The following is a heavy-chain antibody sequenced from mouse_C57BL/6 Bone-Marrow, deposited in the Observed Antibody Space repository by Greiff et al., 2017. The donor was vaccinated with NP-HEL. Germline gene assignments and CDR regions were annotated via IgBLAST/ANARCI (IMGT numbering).Heavy chain of an antibody. J-gene: IGHJ3*01. Sequence: VQLQQPGTELVKPGASVKLSCKASGYTFTSYWMHWVKQRPCQGLAWIGNINPSNGGTNYNEKFKSKATLTVDKSSNTAYMQLSSLTSEESAVYYCARWNYYGPWFAYGGQGTLVTVSA. CDR2: INPSNGGT. CDR3: ARWNYYGPWFAY. V-gene: IGHV1-53*01. CDR1: GYTFTSYW. D-gene: IGHD1-1*01.